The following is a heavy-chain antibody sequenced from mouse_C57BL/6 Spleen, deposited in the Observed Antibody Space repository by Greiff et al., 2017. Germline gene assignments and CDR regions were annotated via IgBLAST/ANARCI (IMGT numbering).Heavy chain of an antibody. CDR1: GFSLTSYG. CDR2: IWSGGST. D-gene: IGHD2-3*01. V-gene: IGHV2-2*01. CDR3: ASASIYDGYYVWYFDV. Sequence: VKLLESGPGLVQPSQSLSITCTVSGFSLTSYGVHWVRQSPGKGLEWLGVIWSGGSTDYNAAFISRLSISKDNSKSQVFFKMNSLQADDTAIYYCASASIYDGYYVWYFDVWGTGTTVTVSS. J-gene: IGHJ1*03.